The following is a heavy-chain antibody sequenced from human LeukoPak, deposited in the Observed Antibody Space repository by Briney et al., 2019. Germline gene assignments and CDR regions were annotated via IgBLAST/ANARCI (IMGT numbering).Heavy chain of an antibody. CDR2: IYSGGST. Sequence: GGSLRLSCAASGFTVSSNYMSWVRQAPGKGLEWVSVIYSGGSTYYADSVKGRFTISRDNSKNTLYLQMNSLRAEDTAVYYCARGFGYSSSWTLGYWGQGTLVTVSS. D-gene: IGHD6-13*01. V-gene: IGHV3-66*01. CDR3: ARGFGYSSSWTLGY. CDR1: GFTVSSNY. J-gene: IGHJ4*02.